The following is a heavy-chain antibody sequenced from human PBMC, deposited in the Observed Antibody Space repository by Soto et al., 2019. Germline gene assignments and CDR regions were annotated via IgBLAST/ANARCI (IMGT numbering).Heavy chain of an antibody. Sequence: SVKVSCKASGGTFSSYAISWVRQAPGQGLEWMGGIIPIFGTANYAQKFQGRVTITADESTSTAYMELSSLRSEDTAVYYCARTIVVVPAAMGTHGIIPRDVWGQGTTVTVSS. V-gene: IGHV1-69*13. CDR2: IIPIFGTA. D-gene: IGHD2-2*01. CDR3: ARTIVVVPAAMGTHGIIPRDV. CDR1: GGTFSSYA. J-gene: IGHJ6*02.